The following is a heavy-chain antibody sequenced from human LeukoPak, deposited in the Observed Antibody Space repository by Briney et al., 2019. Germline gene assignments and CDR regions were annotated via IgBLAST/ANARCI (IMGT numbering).Heavy chain of an antibody. D-gene: IGHD1-26*01. Sequence: GRSLRLSCAASRFTFSSYWMHWVRQAPGKGLVWVSRINNDGSSTNYADSVKGRFTISRDNAKNTLYLQMNSLRAEDTAVYYCARDWDTDGMDVWGQGTTVTVSS. J-gene: IGHJ6*02. CDR2: INNDGSST. CDR1: RFTFSSYW. V-gene: IGHV3-74*01. CDR3: ARDWDTDGMDV.